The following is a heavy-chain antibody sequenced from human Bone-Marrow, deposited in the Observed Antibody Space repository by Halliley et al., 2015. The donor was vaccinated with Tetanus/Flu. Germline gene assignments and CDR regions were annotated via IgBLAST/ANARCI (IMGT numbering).Heavy chain of an antibody. Sequence: TLSLTCTVSGDSIKYGNWWSWVRQSPGKRLEWIGEVYHGGTTLYNPSLKSRVSISVDKTKNQFSLEVAFVTAADTAIYYCARGGGFRPYGFGAWGPGALVPVP. CDR1: GDSIKYGNW. J-gene: IGHJ5*01. V-gene: IGHV4-4*02. CDR3: ARGGGFRPYGFGA. D-gene: IGHD5-12*01. CDR2: VYHGGTT.